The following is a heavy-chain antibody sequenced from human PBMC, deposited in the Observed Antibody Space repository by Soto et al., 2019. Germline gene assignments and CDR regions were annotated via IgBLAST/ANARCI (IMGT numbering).Heavy chain of an antibody. CDR2: INPSGGST. CDR1: GYTFTSYY. J-gene: IGHJ6*02. CDR3: ARDPIAVTTYYYYGMDV. Sequence: ASVKVSCEASGYTFTSYYMHWVRQAPGQGLEWMGIINPSGGSTSYAQKFQGRVTMTRDTSTSTVYMELSSLRSEDTAVYYCARDPIAVTTYYYYGMDVWGQGTTVTVS. D-gene: IGHD4-17*01. V-gene: IGHV1-46*01.